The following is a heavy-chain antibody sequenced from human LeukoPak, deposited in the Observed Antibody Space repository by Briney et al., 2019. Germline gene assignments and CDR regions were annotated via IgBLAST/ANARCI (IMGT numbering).Heavy chain of an antibody. V-gene: IGHV4-38-2*01. Sequence: PSETLSLTCAVPGYSISSGYYWGWIRQPPGKGLEWIGSIYHSGSTYYNPSLKSRVTLSVDTSKNHFSLKLSSVTAADTAVYYCARVIYCSGGSCYDGAWFDPWGQGTLVTVSS. CDR3: ARVIYCSGGSCYDGAWFDP. J-gene: IGHJ5*02. CDR2: IYHSGST. D-gene: IGHD2-15*01. CDR1: GYSISSGYY.